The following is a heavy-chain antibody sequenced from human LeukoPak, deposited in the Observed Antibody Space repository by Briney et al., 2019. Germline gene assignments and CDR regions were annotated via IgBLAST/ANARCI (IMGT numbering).Heavy chain of an antibody. CDR2: IDTSTGKP. D-gene: IGHD4-11*01. CDR3: ARDNYGAEEGIGSSLVWLDP. Sequence: ASVKVSCKASGGTFSSYAINWVRQAPGQGLEWMGWIDTSTGKPTYAQGFTEQFVFSLDASVSTAYLQISSLKAEDTAVYYCARDNYGAEEGIGSSLVWLDPWGQGTRVTVSS. CDR1: GGTFSSYA. V-gene: IGHV7-4-1*02. J-gene: IGHJ5*02.